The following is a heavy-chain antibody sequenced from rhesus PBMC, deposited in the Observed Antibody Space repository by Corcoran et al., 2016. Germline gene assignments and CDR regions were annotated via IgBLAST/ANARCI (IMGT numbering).Heavy chain of an antibody. CDR1: GYTFTDYY. CDR2: HNPYNGNT. D-gene: IGHD2-33*01. J-gene: IGHJ5-1*01. Sequence: QVQLVQSGAEAKKPGSSVKVSCKASGYTFTDYYMHWVRQAPRQGLEWMGRHNPYNGNTQSAQKFQGRVTMPRDTSTSTAYMELSSLRSEDAAVYYCARLMEVADVWGPGVLVTVSS. V-gene: IGHV1S2*01. CDR3: ARLMEVADV.